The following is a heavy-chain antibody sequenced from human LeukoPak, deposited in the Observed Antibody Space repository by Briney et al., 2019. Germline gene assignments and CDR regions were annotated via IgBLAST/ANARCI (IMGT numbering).Heavy chain of an antibody. CDR2: TYYRSTWYN. CDR3: ARGVNNAFDI. CDR1: GDSVSSNSVT. V-gene: IGHV6-1*01. Sequence: SQTLSLTCAIPGDSVSSNSVTWNWIRQSPSRGLEWLGRTYYRSTWYNDYAVSVRGRITVNPDTSKNQFSLQLNSVTPEDTAVYYCARGVNNAFDIWGQGTMVTVSS. J-gene: IGHJ3*02.